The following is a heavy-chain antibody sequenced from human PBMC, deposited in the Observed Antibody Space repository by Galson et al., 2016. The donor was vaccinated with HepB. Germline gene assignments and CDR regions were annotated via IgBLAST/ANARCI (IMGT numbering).Heavy chain of an antibody. CDR3: ARDPAAAGVTDCFDV. D-gene: IGHD6-13*01. J-gene: IGHJ5*02. CDR2: INSDGSST. Sequence: SLRLSCAGSGFTFSSYWMDWVRQAPGKGLVWVSRINSDGSSTSYADSVKGRFTISRDNAKNTLYLQMNSLRAEDTAVYYCARDPAAAGVTDCFDVWGQGTLVTASS. V-gene: IGHV3-74*01. CDR1: GFTFSSYW.